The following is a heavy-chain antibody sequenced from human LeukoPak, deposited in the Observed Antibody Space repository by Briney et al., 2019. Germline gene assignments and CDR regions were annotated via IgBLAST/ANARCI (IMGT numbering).Heavy chain of an antibody. V-gene: IGHV1-46*01. CDR2: INPSGGST. D-gene: IGHD2-8*01. J-gene: IGHJ6*03. CDR3: ARGHCTNGVCQRPYYYYYYMDV. Sequence: ASVKVSCKASGYTFTSYYMHWVRQAPGQGLEWMGIINPSGGSTSYAQKFQGRVTMTRDMSTGTVYMELSSLRSEDTAVYYCARGHCTNGVCQRPYYYYYYMDVWGKGTTVTVSS. CDR1: GYTFTSYY.